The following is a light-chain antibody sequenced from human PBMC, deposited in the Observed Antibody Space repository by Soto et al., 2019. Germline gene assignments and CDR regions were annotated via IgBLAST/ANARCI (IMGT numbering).Light chain of an antibody. CDR1: SGSIASNY. CDR3: QSYDSSNHNVV. V-gene: IGLV6-57*04. Sequence: NFMLTQPHSVSESPGKTVTISCTRSSGSIASNYVQWYQQRPGSAPTTVIYEDNQRPSGVHDRFSGSIDSSSNSASLTISGLKTEDEADYYCQSYDSSNHNVVFGGGTKVTVL. CDR2: EDN. J-gene: IGLJ2*01.